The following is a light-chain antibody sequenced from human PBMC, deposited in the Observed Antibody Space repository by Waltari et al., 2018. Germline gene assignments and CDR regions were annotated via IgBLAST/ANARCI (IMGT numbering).Light chain of an antibody. Sequence: QSVLTQPPSASGAPGQWVTISCSGSTSNIGTNYVYWYQHLPGMAPQLLIYTNDMPPSGVSDRFYGSKSGTSASLAIRGLRSEDEAHYYCAAWDDSLSGLVFGGGTKVTV. V-gene: IGLV1-47*01. J-gene: IGLJ2*01. CDR1: TSNIGTNY. CDR3: AAWDDSLSGLV. CDR2: TND.